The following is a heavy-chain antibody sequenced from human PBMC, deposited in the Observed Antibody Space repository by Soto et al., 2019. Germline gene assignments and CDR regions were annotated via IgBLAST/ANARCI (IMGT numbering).Heavy chain of an antibody. Sequence: PGGSLRLSCAASGFTFSSYGMHWVRQAPGKGLEWVAVIWYDGSNKYYADSVKGRFTISRDNSKNTLYLQMNSLRAEDTAVYYWARDVPYYYDSSGYYPPFDYWGQGTLVTVSS. CDR3: ARDVPYYYDSSGYYPPFDY. J-gene: IGHJ4*02. CDR2: IWYDGSNK. V-gene: IGHV3-33*01. CDR1: GFTFSSYG. D-gene: IGHD3-22*01.